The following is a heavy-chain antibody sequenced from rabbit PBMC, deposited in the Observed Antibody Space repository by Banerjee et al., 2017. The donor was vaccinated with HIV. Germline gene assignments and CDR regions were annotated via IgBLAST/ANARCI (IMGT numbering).Heavy chain of an antibody. CDR3: ARDRYPTYAGYGWDL. CDR2: IDADSSGST. CDR1: GFSFNNKYV. D-gene: IGHD7-1*01. V-gene: IGHV1S45*01. J-gene: IGHJ4*01. Sequence: QEQLEESGGGLVKPEGSLTLTCTASGFSFNNKYVMCWVRQAPGKGLEWIACIDADSSGSTYYASWAKGRFTISKTSSTTVTLQMTSLTAADTATYFCARDRYPTYAGYGWDLWGPGTLVTVS.